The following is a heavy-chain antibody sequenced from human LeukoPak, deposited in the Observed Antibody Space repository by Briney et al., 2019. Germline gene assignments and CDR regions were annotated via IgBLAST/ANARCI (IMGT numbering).Heavy chain of an antibody. V-gene: IGHV3-21*01. CDR2: ISSSSSYI. CDR3: ARGGIAAAATYFDY. CDR1: GSTFSSYS. Sequence: PGGSLRLSCAASGSTFSSYSMNWVRQAPGKGLEWVSPISSSSSYIYYADSVKGRFTISRDNARNSLYLQMNSLRAEDTAVYYCARGGIAAAATYFDYWGQGTLVTVSS. D-gene: IGHD6-13*01. J-gene: IGHJ4*02.